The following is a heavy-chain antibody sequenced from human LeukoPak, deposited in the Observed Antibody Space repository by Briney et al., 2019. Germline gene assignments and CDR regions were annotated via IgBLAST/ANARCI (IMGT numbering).Heavy chain of an antibody. V-gene: IGHV3-49*04. Sequence: GGSLRLSCRGYGFTFGDHAMSWVRQAPGKGLEWVGFIRGKAYRGTTEYAASVKGRFTISRDDSTSIAYLQMSSLRIEDTAVYYCARGPIQLWIHNAMDVWGQGTTVTVSS. J-gene: IGHJ6*02. CDR3: ARGPIQLWIHNAMDV. CDR1: GFTFGDHA. D-gene: IGHD5-18*01. CDR2: IRGKAYRGTT.